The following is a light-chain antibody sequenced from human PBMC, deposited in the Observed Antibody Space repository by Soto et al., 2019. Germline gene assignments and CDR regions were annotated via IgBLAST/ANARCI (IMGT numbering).Light chain of an antibody. CDR1: SSDVGSYDL. J-gene: IGLJ2*01. Sequence: QSVLTQPASVSGSPGQSITISCTGTSSDVGSYDLVSWYQHHPGTAPKLILYEVTKRPLGVSNRFSGSKSGNTASLTISGLQTEDDSHYYCCSYANGNTLLFGGGTKLTVL. CDR2: EVT. CDR3: CSYANGNTLL. V-gene: IGLV2-23*02.